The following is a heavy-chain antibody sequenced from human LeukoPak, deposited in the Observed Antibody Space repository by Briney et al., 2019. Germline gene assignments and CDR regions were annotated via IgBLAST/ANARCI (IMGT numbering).Heavy chain of an antibody. Sequence: GGSLRLSCAASGFTFSGSAMHWVRQASGKGLEWVGRIRSKANSYATAYAASVKGRFTISRDDSKNTAYLQMNSLKTEDTAVYYCTRRKYDYVWGSLDYYYYMDVWGKGTTVTVSS. J-gene: IGHJ6*03. CDR3: TRRKYDYVWGSLDYYYYMDV. D-gene: IGHD3-16*01. CDR1: GFTFSGSA. V-gene: IGHV3-73*01. CDR2: IRSKANSYAT.